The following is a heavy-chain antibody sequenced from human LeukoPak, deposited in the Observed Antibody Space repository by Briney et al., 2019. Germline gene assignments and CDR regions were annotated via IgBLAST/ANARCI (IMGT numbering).Heavy chain of an antibody. CDR1: GFTVSSNY. CDR3: ARDSRIAVAGSSSNYYGIDV. J-gene: IGHJ6*02. V-gene: IGHV3-66*01. CDR2: IYSGGST. D-gene: IGHD6-19*01. Sequence: GGSLRLSCAASGFTVSSNYMSWVRQAPGKGLEWVSVIYSGGSTYYADSVKGRFTISRDNSKNTLYLQMNSLRAEDTAVYYCARDSRIAVAGSSSNYYGIDVWGQGTTVTVSS.